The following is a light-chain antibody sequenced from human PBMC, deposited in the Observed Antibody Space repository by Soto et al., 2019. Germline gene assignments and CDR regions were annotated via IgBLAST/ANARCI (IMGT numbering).Light chain of an antibody. CDR3: CSYAGYYTSHV. CDR2: DVS. V-gene: IGLV2-11*01. CDR1: SSDVGGYNY. J-gene: IGLJ1*01. Sequence: QSALTQPRSVSGSPGQSVALSCTGTSSDVGGYNYVSWYQQHPGKAPKLMIYDVSKRPSGVPDRFSGSKSGNTASLTISGLQAVDEADYYCCSYAGYYTSHVFGNGTKVTVL.